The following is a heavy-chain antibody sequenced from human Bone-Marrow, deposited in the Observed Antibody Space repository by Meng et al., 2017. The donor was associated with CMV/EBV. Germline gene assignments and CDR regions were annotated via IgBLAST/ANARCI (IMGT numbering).Heavy chain of an antibody. Sequence: LSLSCAASAFPFSGYIMNWVRQAPGKGLEWVSSISVGSSYIYYADSVKGRFTISRDNAANSLFLQMNSLRTEDTAVYYCVRAGSGDYWGQGTLVTVSS. J-gene: IGHJ4*02. CDR3: VRAGSGDY. CDR1: AFPFSGYI. V-gene: IGHV3-21*01. D-gene: IGHD3-10*01. CDR2: ISVGSSYI.